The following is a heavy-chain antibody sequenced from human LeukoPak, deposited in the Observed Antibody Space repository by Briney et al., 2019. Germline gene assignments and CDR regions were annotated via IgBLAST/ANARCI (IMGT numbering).Heavy chain of an antibody. D-gene: IGHD7-27*01. Sequence: ASVKVSCKASGYTFTSYGIGWVRQAPGQGLEWVGWISVNNGNTYYADKLQGRVTMTTDTSASTVYMELRSLTSDDTAVYYCASWGSKYYYMDVWGKGTTVTVSS. CDR1: GYTFTSYG. CDR3: ASWGSKYYYMDV. CDR2: ISVNNGNT. J-gene: IGHJ6*03. V-gene: IGHV1-18*01.